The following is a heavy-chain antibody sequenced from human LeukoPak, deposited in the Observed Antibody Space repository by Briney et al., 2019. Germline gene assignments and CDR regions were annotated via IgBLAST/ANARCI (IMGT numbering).Heavy chain of an antibody. CDR1: GFAFTNYA. CDR3: ARQILTIFDGMDV. CDR2: IGGSGDST. J-gene: IGHJ6*02. Sequence: GSLRLSCAASGFAFTNYAMNWVRQAPGKGLEWVSAIGGSGDSTYYADSVKGRFTISRDNSKNTVYLQMNSLRAEDTAVYYCARQILTIFDGMDVWGQGTTVTVSS. D-gene: IGHD3-3*01. V-gene: IGHV3-23*01.